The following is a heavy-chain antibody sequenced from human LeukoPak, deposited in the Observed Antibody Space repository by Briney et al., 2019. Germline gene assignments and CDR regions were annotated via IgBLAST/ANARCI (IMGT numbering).Heavy chain of an antibody. Sequence: GASVKVSCKASGYTFTDYYMHWVRQAPGQGLEGMGRIIPILGIANYAQKFQGRVTITADKSTSTAYMELSSLRSEDTAVYYCARARGSGWYGGAFDIWGQGTMVTVSS. V-gene: IGHV1-69*04. J-gene: IGHJ3*02. CDR1: GYTFTDYY. CDR3: ARARGSGWYGGAFDI. CDR2: IIPILGIA. D-gene: IGHD6-19*01.